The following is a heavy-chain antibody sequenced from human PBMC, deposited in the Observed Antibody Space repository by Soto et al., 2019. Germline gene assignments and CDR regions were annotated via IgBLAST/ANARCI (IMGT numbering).Heavy chain of an antibody. J-gene: IGHJ4*02. CDR1: GFIFNTYA. CDR2: IRYSGIST. D-gene: IGHD3-22*01. Sequence: GGSLRLSCAASGFIFNTYAMRWVRQAPGKGLEWVSGIRYSGISTYYADSVKGRLTISRDNSKNTLYRQMNSLRAEDTVVYYCANGHSDSYYYFDYWGQGTLVTVSS. CDR3: ANGHSDSYYYFDY. V-gene: IGHV3-23*01.